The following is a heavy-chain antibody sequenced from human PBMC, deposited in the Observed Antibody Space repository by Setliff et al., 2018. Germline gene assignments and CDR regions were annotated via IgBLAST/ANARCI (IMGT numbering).Heavy chain of an antibody. CDR3: AKGRGEMDS. CDR1: GDSMSFSY. D-gene: IGHD3-10*01. Sequence: KTSETLSLTCSVSGDSMSFSYWSWIRQPPGKGLEWIGYIYYSGSTDSHPSLKSRVSISIDTSKNQFSLNVRSVTAADTAIYYCAKGRGEMDSCGQGILVTVSS. V-gene: IGHV4-59*01. CDR2: IYYSGST. J-gene: IGHJ4*02.